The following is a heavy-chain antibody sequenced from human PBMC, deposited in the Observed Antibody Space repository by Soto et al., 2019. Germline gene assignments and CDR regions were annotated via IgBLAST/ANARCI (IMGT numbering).Heavy chain of an antibody. CDR1: GFTFSSYG. J-gene: IGHJ6*02. D-gene: IGHD6-25*01. CDR3: ARARLSSLNYYYAMDV. V-gene: IGHV3-21*01. Sequence: EVQLVESGGGLVSPGGSLRLSCAASGFTFSSYGMCWVRQAPGKGLEWVACISFRSSSMFYADSVKGRFTISRDNAKNSLYLQMNSLRAEDTGVYYCARARLSSLNYYYAMDVWGQGTAVTVSS. CDR2: ISFRSSSM.